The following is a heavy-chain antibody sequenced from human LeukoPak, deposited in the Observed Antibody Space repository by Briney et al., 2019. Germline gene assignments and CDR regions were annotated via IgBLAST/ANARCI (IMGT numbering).Heavy chain of an antibody. CDR2: IIPILGIA. V-gene: IGHV1-69*04. D-gene: IGHD5-24*01. Sequence: SVKVSCKASGGTFSSYAISWVRQAPGQGREWMGRIIPILGIANYAQKFQGRVTITADKSTSTAYMELSSLRSEDTAVYYCAREREMATISGFDYWGQGTLVTVSS. CDR3: AREREMATISGFDY. J-gene: IGHJ4*02. CDR1: GGTFSSYA.